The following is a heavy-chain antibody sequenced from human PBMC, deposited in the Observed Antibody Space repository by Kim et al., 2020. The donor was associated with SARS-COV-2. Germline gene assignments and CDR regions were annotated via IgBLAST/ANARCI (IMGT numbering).Heavy chain of an antibody. CDR2: INHSGST. D-gene: IGHD3-10*01. CDR3: ARGRRGTRDYYYYYMDV. J-gene: IGHJ6*03. V-gene: IGHV4-34*01. Sequence: SETLSLTCAVYGGSFSGYYWSWIRQPPGKGLEWIGEINHSGSTNYNPSLKSRVTISVDTSKNQFSLKLSSVTAADTAVYYCARGRRGTRDYYYYYMDVWGKGTTVTVSS. CDR1: GGSFSGYY.